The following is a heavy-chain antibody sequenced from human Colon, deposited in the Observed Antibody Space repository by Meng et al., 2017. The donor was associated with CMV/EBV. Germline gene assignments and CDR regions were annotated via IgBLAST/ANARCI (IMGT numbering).Heavy chain of an antibody. CDR1: GGSISSSSYY. CDR3: AKGGVYSSTWGDY. CDR2: IYYSGST. D-gene: IGHD6-13*01. J-gene: IGHJ4*02. V-gene: IGHV4-39*07. Sequence: GSLRLSCTVSGGSISSSSYYWGWIRQPPGKGLEWIGSIYYSGSTYYNPSLKSRVTISVDTSKNQFSLKLSSVTAADTAVYYCAKGGVYSSTWGDYWGQGTLVTVSS.